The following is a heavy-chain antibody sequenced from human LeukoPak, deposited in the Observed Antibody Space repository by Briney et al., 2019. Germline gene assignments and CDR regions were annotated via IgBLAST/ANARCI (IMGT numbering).Heavy chain of an antibody. V-gene: IGHV1-8*01. CDR3: ARQDYDILTGYSHDAFDI. CDR1: GYTFTSYD. D-gene: IGHD3-9*01. CDR2: MNPNSGNT. Sequence: ASVKASCKASGYTFTSYDINWVRQATGQGLEWMGWMNPNSGNTGYAQKFQGRVTMTRNTSISTAYMELSSLRSEDTAVYYCARQDYDILTGYSHDAFDIWGQGTMVTVSS. J-gene: IGHJ3*02.